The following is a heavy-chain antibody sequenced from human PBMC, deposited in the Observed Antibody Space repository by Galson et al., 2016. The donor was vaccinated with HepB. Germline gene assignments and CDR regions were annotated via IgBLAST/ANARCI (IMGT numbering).Heavy chain of an antibody. V-gene: IGHV3-33*01. Sequence: SLRLSCAASGFPFSNYGMHWVRQAPGKGLEWVAAIWFDGSNEDYVDSVKGRFTISRDNSKNILYLQMNSLRADDTAVYYCARGFRTRRDNTWHKWFDPWGQGTLVTVSS. CDR3: ARGFRTRRDNTWHKWFDP. J-gene: IGHJ5*02. D-gene: IGHD2-2*01. CDR2: IWFDGSNE. CDR1: GFPFSNYG.